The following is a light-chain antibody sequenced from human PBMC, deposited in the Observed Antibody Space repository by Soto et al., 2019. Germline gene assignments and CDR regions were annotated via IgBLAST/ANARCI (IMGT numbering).Light chain of an antibody. CDR2: SNN. J-gene: IGLJ3*02. CDR3: AAWDDSVNGPV. V-gene: IGLV1-44*01. Sequence: QSVLTQPPSTSGTPGQRVTISCSGDDSNIGSNVVNWYQQLPGTAPKLLIYSNNRRPSGVLDRFSGSKSGTSASLAISGLQSEDEADYYCAAWDDSVNGPVFGGGTKLTVL. CDR1: DSNIGSNV.